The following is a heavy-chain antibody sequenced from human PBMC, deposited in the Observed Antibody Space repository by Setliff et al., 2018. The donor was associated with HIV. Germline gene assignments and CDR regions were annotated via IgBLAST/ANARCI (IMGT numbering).Heavy chain of an antibody. CDR3: ASDKWLAVTGTADSFDY. CDR2: IKADNGNT. V-gene: IGHV1-3*01. CDR1: AYTFTSYA. Sequence: ASVKVSCEAAAYTFTSYAMHWVRQAPGQRLEWMGWIKADNGNTKYSQKFQGSVTITRDTSANTAYMALSSLRSEDTAVEYCASDKWLAVTGTADSFDYWGQGTLVTVSS. D-gene: IGHD6-19*01. J-gene: IGHJ4*02.